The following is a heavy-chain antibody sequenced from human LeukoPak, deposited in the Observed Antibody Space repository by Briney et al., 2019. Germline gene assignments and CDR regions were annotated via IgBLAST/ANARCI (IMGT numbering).Heavy chain of an antibody. V-gene: IGHV4-59*01. CDR2: IYYSGST. Sequence: SETLSLTCTVSGGSISSYYWSWIRQPPGKGLEWIGYIYYSGSTNYNPSLKSRVTISVDTSKNQFSLKLSSVTAADTAVYYCASLGLEMATSYFDYWGQGTLVTVSS. J-gene: IGHJ4*02. CDR3: ASLGLEMATSYFDY. CDR1: GGSISSYY. D-gene: IGHD5-24*01.